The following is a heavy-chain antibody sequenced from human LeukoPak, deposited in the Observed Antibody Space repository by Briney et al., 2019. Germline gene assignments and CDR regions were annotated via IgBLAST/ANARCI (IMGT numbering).Heavy chain of an antibody. CDR1: GFTFSSYA. J-gene: IGHJ4*02. CDR2: ISGSGGST. CDR3: AKVPRVWTYFDY. Sequence: GSLRLSCAASGFTFSSYAMSWVRQAPGKGLEWVSAISGSGGSTYYADSVKGRFTISRDNSKNTLYLQMNSLRAEDTAVYYCAKVPRVWTYFDYWGQGTLVTVSS. D-gene: IGHD6-13*01. V-gene: IGHV3-23*01.